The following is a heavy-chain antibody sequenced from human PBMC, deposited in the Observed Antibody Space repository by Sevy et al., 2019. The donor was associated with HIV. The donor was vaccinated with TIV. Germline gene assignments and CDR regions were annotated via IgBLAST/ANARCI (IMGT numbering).Heavy chain of an antibody. CDR3: ARRSGYSGYYFDY. CDR1: GFTFSSYG. V-gene: IGHV3-33*01. CDR2: IWYDGSNK. J-gene: IGHJ4*02. D-gene: IGHD3-3*01. Sequence: GGSLRLSCVASGFTFSSYGMHWVRQAPGKGLEWVAVIWYDGSNKYYADSVKGRFTISRDNSKNTLYLQMNSLRAEDTAVYYCARRSGYSGYYFDYWGQGTLVTVSS.